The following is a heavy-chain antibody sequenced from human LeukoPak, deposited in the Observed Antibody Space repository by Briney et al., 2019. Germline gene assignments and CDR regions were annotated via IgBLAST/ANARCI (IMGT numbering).Heavy chain of an antibody. CDR3: ARDGRRLYYFDY. CDR2: IHHSGST. J-gene: IGHJ4*02. Sequence: PSETLSLTCAVSGGSISTNNWWTWVRQPPGKGLEWIGEIHHSGSTDYNPSLKSRVTISPDKSKNQFSLTLTSVTAADTAVYYCARDGRRLYYFDYWGQGTLVTVSS. D-gene: IGHD3-10*01. CDR1: GGSISTNNW. V-gene: IGHV4-4*02.